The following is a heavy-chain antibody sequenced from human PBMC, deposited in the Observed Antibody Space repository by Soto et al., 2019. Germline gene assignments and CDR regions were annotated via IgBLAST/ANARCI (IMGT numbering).Heavy chain of an antibody. D-gene: IGHD5-12*01. Sequence: PGGSLRFSCAASGFTFSSYGMHWVRQAPGKGLEWVAVIWYDGSNKYYADSVKGRFTISRDNSKNTLYLQMNSLRAEDTAVYYCARDAGFGYGRHMDVWGKGTTVTVSS. CDR1: GFTFSSYG. V-gene: IGHV3-33*01. CDR2: IWYDGSNK. CDR3: ARDAGFGYGRHMDV. J-gene: IGHJ6*03.